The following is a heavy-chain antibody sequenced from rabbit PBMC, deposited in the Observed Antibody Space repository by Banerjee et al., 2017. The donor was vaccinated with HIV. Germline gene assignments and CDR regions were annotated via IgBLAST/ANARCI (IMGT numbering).Heavy chain of an antibody. CDR3: ARDLAGVIGWNFNL. J-gene: IGHJ4*01. Sequence: QEQLVESGGDLVKPEGSLTLTCTASGFDFSSSYYMCWVRQAPGKGLEWIACIYTGSSGSTYYASWAKGRFTISKTSSTTVTLQMTSLTAADTATYLCARDLAGVIGWNFNLWGQGTLVTVS. CDR1: GFDFSSSYY. D-gene: IGHD4-1*01. V-gene: IGHV1S45*01. CDR2: IYTGSSGST.